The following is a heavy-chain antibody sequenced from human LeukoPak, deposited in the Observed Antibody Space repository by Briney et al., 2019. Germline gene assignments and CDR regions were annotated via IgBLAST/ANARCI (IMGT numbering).Heavy chain of an antibody. D-gene: IGHD6-13*01. V-gene: IGHV4-4*02. CDR3: ARDRRGAADPYYFDY. CDR2: IYHSGST. Sequence: PSGTLSLTCAVSGGSISSSNWWSWVRQPPGKGLEWIGEIYHSGSTNYNPSLKSRVTISVDKSKNQFSLKLSSVTAADTAVYYCARDRRGAADPYYFDYWGQGTLVTVSS. CDR1: GGSISSSNW. J-gene: IGHJ4*02.